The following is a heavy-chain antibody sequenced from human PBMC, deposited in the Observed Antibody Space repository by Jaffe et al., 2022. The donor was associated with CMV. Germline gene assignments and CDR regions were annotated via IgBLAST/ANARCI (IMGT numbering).Heavy chain of an antibody. D-gene: IGHD3-10*01. CDR3: ARHSREHYGSGSSQLPYYYMDV. CDR1: GGSISSSSYY. V-gene: IGHV4-39*01. J-gene: IGHJ6*03. Sequence: QLQLQESGPGLVKPSETLSLTCTVSGGSISSSSYYWGWIRQPPGKGLEWIGSIYYSGSTYYNPSLKSRVTISVDTSKNQFSLKLSSVTAADTAVYYCARHSREHYGSGSSQLPYYYMDVWGKGTTVTVSS. CDR2: IYYSGST.